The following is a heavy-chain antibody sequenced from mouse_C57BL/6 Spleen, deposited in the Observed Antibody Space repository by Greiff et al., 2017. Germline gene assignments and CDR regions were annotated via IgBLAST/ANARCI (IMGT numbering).Heavy chain of an antibody. V-gene: IGHV14-4*01. CDR2: IDPENGDT. J-gene: IGHJ4*01. CDR3: TTNGRYAMDY. CDR1: GFNIKDDY. Sequence: EVQRVESGAELVRPGASVKLSCTASGFNIKDDYMHWVKQRPEQGLEWIGWIDPENGDTEYASKFQGKATITADTSSNTAYLQLSSLTSEDTAVYYCTTNGRYAMDYWGQGTSVTVSS.